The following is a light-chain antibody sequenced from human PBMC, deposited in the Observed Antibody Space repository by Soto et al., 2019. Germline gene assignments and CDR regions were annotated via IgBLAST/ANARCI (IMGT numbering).Light chain of an antibody. CDR1: QRVSNNY. CDR2: GAY. CDR3: QQYGRSPWT. Sequence: EIVLTQSPATLSSFPGDRVTLSCRASQRVSNNYFAWYQQKPGQAPRLLIFGAYNRAAGIPDRFIGSGSGTDFSLTISRLESEDAAVYHCQQYGRSPWTFGQGTKVEIK. V-gene: IGKV3-20*01. J-gene: IGKJ1*01.